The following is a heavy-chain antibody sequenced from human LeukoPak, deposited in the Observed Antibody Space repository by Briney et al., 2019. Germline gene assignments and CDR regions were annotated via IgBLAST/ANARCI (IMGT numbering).Heavy chain of an antibody. J-gene: IGHJ6*02. CDR2: IYYSGST. V-gene: IGHV4-59*08. CDR1: GGSISSYY. D-gene: IGHD1-26*01. CDR3: ARQQGVGAVDV. Sequence: PSETLSLTCTVSGGSISSYYWSWIRQPPGKGLEWIGYIYYSGSTNYNPSLKSRVTISVDTSKNQFSLKLSSVTAADTAVYYCARQQGVGAVDVWGQGTTVTVSS.